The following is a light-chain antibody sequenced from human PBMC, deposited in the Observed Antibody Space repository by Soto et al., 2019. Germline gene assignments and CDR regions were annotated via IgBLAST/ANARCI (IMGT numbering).Light chain of an antibody. CDR1: DSDVGAYNS. CDR2: GVN. Sequence: QSALTQPASASGSPGQSVAISCTGTDSDVGAYNSVSWYQQHPGKAPKLFISGVNKRPSGVPDRFSGSKSGNTASLTVSGLQADDEADYYCSSHTAASCSLVFGAGTKLTVL. CDR3: SSHTAASCSLV. V-gene: IGLV2-8*01. J-gene: IGLJ2*01.